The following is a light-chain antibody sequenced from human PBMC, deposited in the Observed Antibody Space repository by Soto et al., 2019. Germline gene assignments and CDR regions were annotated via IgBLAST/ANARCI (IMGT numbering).Light chain of an antibody. CDR1: RSVKTN. V-gene: IGKV3-15*01. J-gene: IGKJ5*01. CDR2: GAS. CDR3: QKYNHWPPIT. Sequence: EIVMTQSPATLSVSPGERATLSCRASRSVKTNLAWYQQNPGQAPRLLIYGASTRATNVSARFSGSGSGTEFTLTISSLQSEDFALYYCQKYNHWPPITFGAGTRLET.